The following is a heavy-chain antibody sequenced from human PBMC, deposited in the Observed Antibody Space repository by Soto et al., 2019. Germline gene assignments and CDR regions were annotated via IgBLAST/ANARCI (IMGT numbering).Heavy chain of an antibody. J-gene: IGHJ5*02. D-gene: IGHD5-18*01. V-gene: IGHV3-33*01. CDR3: ARDVDTAMVTDWFDP. Sequence: QVQLVESGGGVVQPGRSLRLSCAASGFTFSSYGMHWVRQAPGKGLEWVAVIWYDGSNKYYADSVKGRFTISRDNSKNTLYLQMNSLRAEDTAVYYCARDVDTAMVTDWFDPWGQGTLVTVSS. CDR2: IWYDGSNK. CDR1: GFTFSSYG.